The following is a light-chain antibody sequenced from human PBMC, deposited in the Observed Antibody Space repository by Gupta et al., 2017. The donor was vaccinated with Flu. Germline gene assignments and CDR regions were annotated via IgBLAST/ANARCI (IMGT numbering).Light chain of an antibody. V-gene: IGKV1-39*01. CDR3: QQSDTTPPT. J-gene: IGKJ2*01. CDR1: QSIYSL. CDR2: AAS. Sequence: PSSLSASVGDRVTITCRASQSIYSLLNWLQQKPGKAPRLLIYAASSLQSGVPSTFSGSGSGTDFILTISRLQPEDFATYYCQQSDTTPPTFGQGTKLAIK.